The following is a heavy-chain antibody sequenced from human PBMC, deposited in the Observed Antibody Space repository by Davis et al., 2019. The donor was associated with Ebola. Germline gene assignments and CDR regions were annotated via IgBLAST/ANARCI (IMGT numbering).Heavy chain of an antibody. D-gene: IGHD1-1*01. J-gene: IGHJ6*02. V-gene: IGHV4-59*08. CDR2: IYYSGST. CDR3: ARSGTPYYYYGMDV. Sequence: MPSETLSLTCTVSGGSISSYYWSWIRQPPGKGLEWIGYIYYSGSTNYNPSLKSRVTISVDTSKNQFSLKLSSVTAADTAVYYCARSGTPYYYYGMDVWGQGTTVTVSS. CDR1: GGSISSYY.